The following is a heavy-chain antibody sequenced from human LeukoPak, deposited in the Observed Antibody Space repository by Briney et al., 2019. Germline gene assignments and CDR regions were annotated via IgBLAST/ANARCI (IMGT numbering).Heavy chain of an antibody. V-gene: IGHV3-48*03. Sequence: GGSLTLSCAASGFTFSSYEMNWVRQAPGKGLEWVSYISSSGRAIYYADSVKGRFTISRDNAKNSLYLQMNSLRAEDTAVYYCAGVLVVVIREGDAFDIWGQGTMVIVSS. CDR2: ISSSGRAI. CDR3: AGVLVVVIREGDAFDI. D-gene: IGHD3-22*01. CDR1: GFTFSSYE. J-gene: IGHJ3*02.